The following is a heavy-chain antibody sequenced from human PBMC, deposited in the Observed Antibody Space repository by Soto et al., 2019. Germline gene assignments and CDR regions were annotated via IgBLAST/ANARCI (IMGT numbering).Heavy chain of an antibody. D-gene: IGHD2-2*01. CDR1: GYTFTSYG. Sequence: ASVKVSCKASGYTFTSYGISWVRQAPGQGLEWMGWISAYNGNTNYAQKLQSRLTITKDTSRNHVVLTMANMDPVDTATYYCAHRGRHCSGTNCYHYFDSWGQGTLVTVSS. CDR2: ISAYNGNT. CDR3: AHRGRHCSGTNCYHYFDS. V-gene: IGHV1-18*01. J-gene: IGHJ4*02.